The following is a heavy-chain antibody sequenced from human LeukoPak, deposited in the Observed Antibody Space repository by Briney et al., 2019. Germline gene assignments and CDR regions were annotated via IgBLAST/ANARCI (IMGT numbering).Heavy chain of an antibody. D-gene: IGHD6-13*01. CDR3: ARQAAGVVY. CDR2: ISGNGGST. J-gene: IGHJ4*02. Sequence: GGPLRLSCAASGFTFSTYAIHWVRQVPGKGLEYVSGISGNGGSTYYANSVKGRFTISRDNSKNTLYLQMGSLRVEDMAVYYCARQAAGVVYWGQGTLVTVSS. CDR1: GFTFSTYA. V-gene: IGHV3-64*01.